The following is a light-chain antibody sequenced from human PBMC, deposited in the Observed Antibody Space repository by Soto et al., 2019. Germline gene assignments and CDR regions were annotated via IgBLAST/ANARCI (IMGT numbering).Light chain of an antibody. Sequence: QSVLSQPPSVSGSPGQSVTIYYTGASGDVGSYDFVSWYQQHPGTVPKPMIYNVTTRPSGVPDRFSGSKSGNTASMTISGLQGEDEADYYCSAYTVSRTYVFGTGTKLTVL. V-gene: IGLV2-18*02. CDR1: SGDVGSYDF. CDR2: NVT. CDR3: SAYTVSRTYV. J-gene: IGLJ1*01.